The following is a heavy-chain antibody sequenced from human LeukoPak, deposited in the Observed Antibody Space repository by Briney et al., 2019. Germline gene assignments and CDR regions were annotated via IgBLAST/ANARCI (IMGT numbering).Heavy chain of an antibody. CDR2: ILYDGSNK. Sequence: PGGSLRLSCAASGFTLSSYGMHWVRQAPGKGLEWVALILYDGSNKYYADSVKGRFTISRDNSKNTLYLQMNGLRAEDTAVYYCAKVYGGNGNDAFDIWGQGTMVTVSS. CDR3: AKVYGGNGNDAFDI. J-gene: IGHJ3*02. V-gene: IGHV3-30*18. CDR1: GFTLSSYG. D-gene: IGHD4-23*01.